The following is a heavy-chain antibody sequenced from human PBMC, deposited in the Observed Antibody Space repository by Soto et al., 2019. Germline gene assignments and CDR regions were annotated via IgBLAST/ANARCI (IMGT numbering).Heavy chain of an antibody. J-gene: IGHJ4*02. V-gene: IGHV3-23*01. CDR2: VSGGSGVT. Sequence: EVQLLESGGGLVQPGGSLRLSCAVSGFSFSTYGVTWVRQAPGKGLEWVSGVSGGSGVTHYADSVKGRFTITGDNSKITVYLHMNSLRVEDTAVYYCAKWNGYGDYGGQGTLVTVSS. CDR1: GFSFSTYG. D-gene: IGHD1-1*01. CDR3: AKWNGYGDY.